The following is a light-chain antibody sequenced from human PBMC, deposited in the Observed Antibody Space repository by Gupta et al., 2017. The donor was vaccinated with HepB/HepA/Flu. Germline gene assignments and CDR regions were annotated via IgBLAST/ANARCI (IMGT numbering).Light chain of an antibody. CDR2: DAS. CDR1: QSVSSY. CDR3: QHRCKWPGLS. Sequence: EIVLTQSPATLSLSPAETPSLSCRASQSVSSYLAWYQQKPFQAPRLLIYDASNSVTGIPATFSGSWCGIELTLTMSSREPEDFAVYYCQHRCKWPGLSFGGGVKVE. V-gene: IGKV3-11*01. J-gene: IGKJ4*01.